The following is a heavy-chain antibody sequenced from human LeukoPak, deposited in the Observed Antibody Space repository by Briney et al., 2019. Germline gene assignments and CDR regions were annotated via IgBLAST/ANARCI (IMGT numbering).Heavy chain of an antibody. Sequence: GGSLRLSSAASGFTVSTNCMTWVREAPGKGVEWGSTIYSGGTTYYAESVMGRFTISRHNSRNTLYLQMNSLRAEDTAVYYCARVDTVMAYYFDLWGQGTLVTVSS. CDR3: ARVDTVMAYYFDL. CDR1: GFTVSTNC. V-gene: IGHV3-53*04. D-gene: IGHD5-18*01. CDR2: IYSGGTT. J-gene: IGHJ4*02.